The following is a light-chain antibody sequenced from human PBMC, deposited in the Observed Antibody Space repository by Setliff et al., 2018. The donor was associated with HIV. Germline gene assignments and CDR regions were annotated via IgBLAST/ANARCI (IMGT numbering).Light chain of an antibody. V-gene: IGLV2-14*03. CDR2: DVS. Sequence: QSALTQPASVSGSPGQSITIPCTGTSSDVGAYDYVSWYQQYPGKAPKLIIYDVSHRPSGLSNRFSGSKSGNTASLTISGLQAEDEADYSCHSFASNTFYVFGTGTKVTVL. CDR1: SSDVGAYDY. CDR3: HSFASNTFYV. J-gene: IGLJ1*01.